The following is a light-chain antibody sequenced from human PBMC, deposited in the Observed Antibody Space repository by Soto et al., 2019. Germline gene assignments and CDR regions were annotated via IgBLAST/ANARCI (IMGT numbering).Light chain of an antibody. V-gene: IGKV3-20*01. Sequence: ELVLTQSPGTLSLSPGERATLSCRASQSVSTYLAWYQQKPGQSPRLLIYGASNRATGIPDRFSGGGSGTDFTLTISRLEPEDFAVYYCQQYVSSVTFGGGTNVEIK. J-gene: IGKJ4*01. CDR1: QSVSTY. CDR3: QQYVSSVT. CDR2: GAS.